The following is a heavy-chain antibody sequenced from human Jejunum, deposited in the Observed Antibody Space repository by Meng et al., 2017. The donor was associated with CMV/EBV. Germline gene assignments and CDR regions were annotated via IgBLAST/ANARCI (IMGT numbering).Heavy chain of an antibody. CDR1: FSLSTSGVG. D-gene: IGHD1-26*01. Sequence: FSLSTSGVGVGWIRQPPGKALEWLALIYWNDDKRYSPSLKSRLTITKDTSKNQVVLTMTNMDPVDTATYYCAHRRESIVGATILDYWGQGTLVTVSS. CDR3: AHRRESIVGATILDY. CDR2: IYWNDDK. V-gene: IGHV2-5*01. J-gene: IGHJ4*02.